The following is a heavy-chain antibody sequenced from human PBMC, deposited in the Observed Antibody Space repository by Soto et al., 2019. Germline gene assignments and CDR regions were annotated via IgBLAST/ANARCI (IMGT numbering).Heavy chain of an antibody. V-gene: IGHV3-23*01. CDR3: AKPRITMVRGAWAFDY. Sequence: GGSLRLSCAASGFTFSSYAMSLVRQAPGKGLEWVSAISGSGGSTYYADSVKGRFTISRDNSKNTLYLQMNSLRAEDTAVYYCAKPRITMVRGAWAFDYWGQGTLVTVS. D-gene: IGHD3-10*01. J-gene: IGHJ4*02. CDR1: GFTFSSYA. CDR2: ISGSGGST.